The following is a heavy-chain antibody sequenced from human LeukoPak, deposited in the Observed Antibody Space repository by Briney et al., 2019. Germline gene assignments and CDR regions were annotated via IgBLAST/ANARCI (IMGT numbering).Heavy chain of an antibody. CDR3: ARLHPLRRGHYYYYMDV. CDR2: INHSGST. CDR1: GFTFSSYA. D-gene: IGHD4-17*01. V-gene: IGHV4-34*01. J-gene: IGHJ6*03. Sequence: PGGSLRPSCAASGFTFSSYAMSWVRQAPGKGLEWIGEINHSGSTNYNPSLKSRVTISVDTSKNQFSLKLSSVTAADTAAYYCARLHPLRRGHYYYYMDVWGKGTTVTVSS.